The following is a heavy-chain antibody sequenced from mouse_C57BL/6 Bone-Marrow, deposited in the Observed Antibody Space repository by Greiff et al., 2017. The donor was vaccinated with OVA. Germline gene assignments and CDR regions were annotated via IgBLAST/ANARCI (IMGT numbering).Heavy chain of an antibody. CDR2: INPNNGGT. CDR3: ARERWDAFDY. V-gene: IGHV1-26*01. J-gene: IGHJ2*01. Sequence: EVKLMESGPELVKPGASVKISCKASGYTFTDYYMNWVKQSHGKSLEWIGDINPNNGGTSYNQKFKGKATLTVDKSSSTAYMELRSLTSEDSAVYYCARERWDAFDYWGQGTTLTVSS. CDR1: GYTFTDYY. D-gene: IGHD4-1*01.